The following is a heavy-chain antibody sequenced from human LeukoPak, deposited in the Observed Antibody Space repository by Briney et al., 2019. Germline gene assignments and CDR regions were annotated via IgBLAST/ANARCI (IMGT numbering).Heavy chain of an antibody. CDR1: GFTFSSHT. D-gene: IGHD6-19*01. V-gene: IGHV3-48*01. CDR3: AKEESSGWYGY. Sequence: GGSLRLSCAASGFTFSSHTMNWVRQAPGKGLEWVSYISGSGSTIYYADSVKGRFAISRDNAKSSLYLQMNSLRAEDTAVYYCAKEESSGWYGYWGQGTLVTVSS. CDR2: ISGSGSTI. J-gene: IGHJ4*02.